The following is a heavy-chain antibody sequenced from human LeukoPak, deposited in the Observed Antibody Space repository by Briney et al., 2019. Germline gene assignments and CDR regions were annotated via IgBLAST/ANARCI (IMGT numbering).Heavy chain of an antibody. Sequence: SETLSLTCAVYGGSFSGYYWSWIRQPPGKGLEWIGEINHSGSTNYNPSLKSRVTISVDTSKNQFSLKLSSVTAADTAVYYCARGAPMVYAVRVQNDAFDIWGQGTMVTVSS. CDR3: ARGAPMVYAVRVQNDAFDI. V-gene: IGHV4-34*01. J-gene: IGHJ3*02. CDR2: INHSGST. CDR1: GGSFSGYY. D-gene: IGHD2-8*01.